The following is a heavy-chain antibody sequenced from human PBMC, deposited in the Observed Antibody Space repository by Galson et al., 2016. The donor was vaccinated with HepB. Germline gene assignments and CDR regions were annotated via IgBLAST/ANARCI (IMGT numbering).Heavy chain of an antibody. CDR1: GGSISTYS. J-gene: IGHJ4*02. V-gene: IGHV4-59*01. CDR3: ARSGTYYIFDF. CDR2: FYGSGRT. D-gene: IGHD3-22*01. Sequence: SETLSLTCIVSGGSISTYSWNWIRQPPGKGLEWIGYFYGSGRTDYNPSLKSRVTLSVDTSKNQFSLKLSSMTAADTAVYYCARSGTYYIFDFWGQGTLVTVSS.